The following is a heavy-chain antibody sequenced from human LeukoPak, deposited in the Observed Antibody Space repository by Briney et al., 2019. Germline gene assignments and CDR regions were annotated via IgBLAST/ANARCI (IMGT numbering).Heavy chain of an antibody. J-gene: IGHJ4*02. Sequence: GGSLRLSCAASGFTFSSYSVNWVRQAPGKGLEWVSSISISGTYLYYADSVKGRFTISRDNAKNSLYLQMSSLRAEDTAVYYCAGRPENWGQGTLVTVSS. CDR2: ISISGTYL. V-gene: IGHV3-21*01. CDR3: AGRPEN. CDR1: GFTFSSYS. D-gene: IGHD1-14*01.